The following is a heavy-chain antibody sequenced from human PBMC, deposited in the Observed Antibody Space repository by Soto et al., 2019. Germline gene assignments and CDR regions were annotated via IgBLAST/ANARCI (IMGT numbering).Heavy chain of an antibody. CDR1: GGSISSYY. D-gene: IGHD2-15*01. Sequence: SETLSLTCTVSGGSISSYYWSWIRQPPGKGLEWIGYIYYSGSTNYNPSLKSRVTISVDTPKNQFSLKLSSVTAADTAVYYCARRLGAEYCSGGSCYLDAFDIWGQGTMVTVSS. V-gene: IGHV4-59*08. J-gene: IGHJ3*02. CDR3: ARRLGAEYCSGGSCYLDAFDI. CDR2: IYYSGST.